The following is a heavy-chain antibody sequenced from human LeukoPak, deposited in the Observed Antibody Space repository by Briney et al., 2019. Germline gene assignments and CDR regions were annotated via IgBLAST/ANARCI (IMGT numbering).Heavy chain of an antibody. D-gene: IGHD3-22*01. CDR1: GYSISGGYY. V-gene: IGHV4-38-2*02. CDR2: IYHSGST. CDR3: ARDRRNSAYYYDSGGYYVEY. J-gene: IGHJ4*02. Sequence: SETLSLTCAVSGYSISGGYYWAWIRQPPGKGLDWIGSIYHSGSTYYNPSLKSRVTISVDTSKNQFSLRLSSVTAADTAIYYCARDRRNSAYYYDSGGYYVEYWGQGTLVTVSS.